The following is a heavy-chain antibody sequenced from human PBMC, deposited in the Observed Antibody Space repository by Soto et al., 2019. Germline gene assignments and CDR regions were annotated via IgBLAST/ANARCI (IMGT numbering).Heavy chain of an antibody. CDR1: GGSFSGYY. Sequence: QVQLQQWGAGLLKPSETLSLTCAVYGGSFSGYYWSWIRQPPGKGLEWIGEINHSGSTNYNPSLRSSATISVDASKNQLSLKLSSVTAADTAMYYCARTLPFEELSRAKDGMVVWGQGTTVTVSS. CDR3: ARTLPFEELSRAKDGMVV. V-gene: IGHV4-34*01. J-gene: IGHJ6*02. CDR2: INHSGST. D-gene: IGHD3-10*01.